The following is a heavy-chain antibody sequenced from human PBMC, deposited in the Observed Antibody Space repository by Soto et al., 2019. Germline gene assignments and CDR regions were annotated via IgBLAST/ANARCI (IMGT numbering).Heavy chain of an antibody. CDR3: ARGGGSTDYVANYYFDY. D-gene: IGHD4-17*01. V-gene: IGHV4-30-2*01. Sequence: QLRLQESGSGLVKPSQTLSLTCTVSGGSLSSGSFSWGWIRQPPGKGLEWIGYINYSGNTYYNSSLRRRVTISRDMSTNQFSLKLGSVTAADTAVYYCARGGGSTDYVANYYFDYWGRGTLVTVSS. J-gene: IGHJ4*02. CDR2: INYSGNT. CDR1: GGSLSSGSFS.